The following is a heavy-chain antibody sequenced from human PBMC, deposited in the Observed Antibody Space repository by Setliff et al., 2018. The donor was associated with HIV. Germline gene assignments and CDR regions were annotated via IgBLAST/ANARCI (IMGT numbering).Heavy chain of an antibody. J-gene: IGHJ3*01. V-gene: IGHV4-61*01. CDR1: GGSISSGSYY. Sequence: SETLSLTCTVSGGSISSGSYYWNWIRQPPGKGLEWIGNIFDSENNNYNPSLKSRVSMSVDTSKNQFSLRLTSVTAADTAVYYCARQITSVTPEMLVVNDAFDVWSQGKMVTVS. CDR3: ARQITSVTPEMLVVNDAFDV. CDR2: IFDSENN. D-gene: IGHD4-17*01.